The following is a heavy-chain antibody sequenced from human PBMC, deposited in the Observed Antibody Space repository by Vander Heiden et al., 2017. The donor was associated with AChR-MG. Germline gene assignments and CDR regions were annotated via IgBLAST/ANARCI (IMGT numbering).Heavy chain of an antibody. J-gene: IGHJ6*03. CDR3: ARGSWDGNYDDIYYYYYMDV. V-gene: IGHV3-30-3*01. D-gene: IGHD1-7*01. Sequence: QVQLVESGGGVVQPGRSLRLSCADSGFTFSSHAMHWVRQAPGKGLEWVAVISYDESNKYYADSVKGRVTISRDNSKNTLYLQMNSLRAEDTAVYYCARGSWDGNYDDIYYYYYMDVWCKGTTVTVSS. CDR1: GFTFSSHA. CDR2: ISYDESNK.